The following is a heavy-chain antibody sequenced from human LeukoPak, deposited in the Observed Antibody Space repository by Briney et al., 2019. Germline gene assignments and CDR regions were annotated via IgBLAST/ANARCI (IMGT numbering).Heavy chain of an antibody. CDR2: IYHSGST. D-gene: IGHD4-11*01. J-gene: IGHJ6*02. Sequence: SETLSLTCAVSGGSISSSNWWSWVRQPPGKGLEWIGEIYHSGSTNYNPSLKSRVTISVDKSKNQFSLKLSSVTAADTAVYYCARVAVTYYYYYGMDVWGQGTTVTVSS. V-gene: IGHV4-4*02. CDR3: ARVAVTYYYYYGMDV. CDR1: GGSISSSNW.